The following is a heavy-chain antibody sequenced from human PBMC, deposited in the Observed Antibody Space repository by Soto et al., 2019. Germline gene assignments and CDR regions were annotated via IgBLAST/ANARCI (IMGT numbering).Heavy chain of an antibody. V-gene: IGHV4-61*05. CDR1: GDSINSDKYY. J-gene: IGHJ3*02. D-gene: IGHD2-15*01. Sequence: SETLSLTCSVSGDSINSDKYYWGWIRQPPGKGLEWIGYIYYSGNTNYNPSLQSRVTISVDKSKNQFSLKLSSVTAADTAVYYCARGGCSGGSCYAFDIWGQGTMVTVSS. CDR2: IYYSGNT. CDR3: ARGGCSGGSCYAFDI.